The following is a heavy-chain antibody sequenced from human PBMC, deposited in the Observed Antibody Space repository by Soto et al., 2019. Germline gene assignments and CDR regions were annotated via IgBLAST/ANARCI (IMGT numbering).Heavy chain of an antibody. CDR1: GYTFTSYA. J-gene: IGHJ6*02. Sequence: ASVKVACKASGYTFTSYAMHWVRQAPGQRLEWMGWISAYNGNTNYAQKLQGRVTMTTDTSTSTAYMELRSLRSDDTAVYYCAGPFGVVPYYYYGMDVWGQGTTVTVSS. CDR2: ISAYNGNT. V-gene: IGHV1-18*01. CDR3: AGPFGVVPYYYYGMDV. D-gene: IGHD3-3*01.